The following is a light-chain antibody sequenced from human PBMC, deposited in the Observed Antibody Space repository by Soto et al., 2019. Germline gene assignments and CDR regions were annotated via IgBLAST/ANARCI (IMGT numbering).Light chain of an antibody. Sequence: QSVLTQPPSASGTPGQRVTIFCSGSSSNIGSNTVNWYQQLPGTAPKLLIYNNDQRPSGVPDRFSGSKSGTSASLAISGLQSEDEADYYCAAWDDSLNGLVFGGGTKVTVL. CDR3: AAWDDSLNGLV. CDR1: SSNIGSNT. V-gene: IGLV1-44*01. CDR2: NND. J-gene: IGLJ2*01.